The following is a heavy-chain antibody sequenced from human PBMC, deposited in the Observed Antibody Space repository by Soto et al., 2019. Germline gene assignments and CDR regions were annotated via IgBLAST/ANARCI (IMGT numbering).Heavy chain of an antibody. CDR1: GGTFSSYT. D-gene: IGHD2-2*01. CDR2: IIPILGIA. V-gene: IGHV1-69*02. Sequence: QVPLVQSGAEVKKPGSSVKVSCKASGGTFSSYTISWVRQAPGQGLEWMGRIIPILGIANYAQKFQGRVTITADKSTSTAYMELSSLRSEDTAVYYCARGVVVEGVGSVWGQGTLVTVSS. CDR3: ARGVVVEGVGSV. J-gene: IGHJ4*02.